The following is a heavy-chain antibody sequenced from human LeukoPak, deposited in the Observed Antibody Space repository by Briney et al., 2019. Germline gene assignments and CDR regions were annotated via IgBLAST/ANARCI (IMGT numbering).Heavy chain of an antibody. Sequence: GESLKISCKGSGYSFTSYWIGWVRQMPGKGLEWMGIIYPGDSDTRYSPSFQGQVTITADKSISTAYLQWSSLKASDTAMYYCARQNRPAPYGMDVWGQGTTVTVSS. CDR3: ARQNRPAPYGMDV. V-gene: IGHV5-51*01. CDR2: IYPGDSDT. CDR1: GYSFTSYW. J-gene: IGHJ6*02.